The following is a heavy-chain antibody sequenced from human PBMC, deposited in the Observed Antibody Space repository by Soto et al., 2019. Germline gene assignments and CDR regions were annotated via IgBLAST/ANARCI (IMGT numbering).Heavy chain of an antibody. V-gene: IGHV4-39*01. CDR3: GRVVEGATRHTDFDS. J-gene: IGHJ5*01. D-gene: IGHD2-15*01. CDR2: VYYSGGA. CDR1: GVSIHNSHSF. Sequence: SETLSLTCAVSGVSIHNSHSFWAWIRQPPGKGLEFIGSVYYSGGANYNPSLKSRVTISVDTSKDQLSLRVNSVTAADTAVYYCGRVVEGATRHTDFDSWGQGTLVTVSS.